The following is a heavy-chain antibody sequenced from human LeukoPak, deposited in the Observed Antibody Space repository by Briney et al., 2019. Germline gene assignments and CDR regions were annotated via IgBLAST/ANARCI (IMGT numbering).Heavy chain of an antibody. D-gene: IGHD1-26*01. CDR3: TIDYSGSYPSLDY. J-gene: IGHJ4*02. CDR2: IKSKTDGGTT. Sequence: GGSLRLSCAASGFTFSNTWMSWVRQAPGKGLEWVGRIKSKTDGGTTDYAAPVKGRFTISRDDSKNTLYLQMNSLKTEDTAVYYCTIDYSGSYPSLDYWGQGTLVTVPS. CDR1: GFTFSNTW. V-gene: IGHV3-15*01.